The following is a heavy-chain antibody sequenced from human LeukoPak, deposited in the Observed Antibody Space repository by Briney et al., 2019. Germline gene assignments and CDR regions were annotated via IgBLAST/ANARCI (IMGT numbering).Heavy chain of an antibody. CDR1: GGSISSYY. CDR2: IYYSGST. Sequence: PSETLSLTCTVSGGSISSYYWSWIRQPPGKGLEWIGYIYYSGSTNYNPSLKSRVTISVDTSKNQFSLKLSSVTAADTAVYYCASSIVVVTAGEYFQHWGQGTLVTVSS. J-gene: IGHJ1*01. V-gene: IGHV4-59*01. D-gene: IGHD2-21*02. CDR3: ASSIVVVTAGEYFQH.